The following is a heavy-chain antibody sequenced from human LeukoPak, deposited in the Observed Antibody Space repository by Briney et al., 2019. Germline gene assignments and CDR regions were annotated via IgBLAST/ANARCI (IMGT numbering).Heavy chain of an antibody. CDR2: IYSGGST. J-gene: IGHJ1*01. CDR1: GFTVSSNY. CDR3: ARGSVPGLFPRGSYWYFQH. D-gene: IGHD3-10*01. V-gene: IGHV3-66*01. Sequence: GGSLRLSCAASGFTVSSNYMNWVRQAPGKGLEWVSVIYSGGSTYYAGSVKGRFTISRDNSKNTLYLQMNSLRAEDTAVYYCARGSVPGLFPRGSYWYFQHWGQGTLVTVSS.